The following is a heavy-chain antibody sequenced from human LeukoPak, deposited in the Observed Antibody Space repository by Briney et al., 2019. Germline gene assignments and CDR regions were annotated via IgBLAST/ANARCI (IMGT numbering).Heavy chain of an antibody. D-gene: IGHD2-21*01. Sequence: SVKVSCKASGGTSSSYAISWVRQAPGQGLEWMGGIIPIFGTANYAQKFQGRVTITADKSTSTAYMELSSLRSEDTAVYYCARTRDVGLFDYWGQGTLVTVSS. V-gene: IGHV1-69*06. CDR3: ARTRDVGLFDY. CDR2: IIPIFGTA. CDR1: GGTSSSYA. J-gene: IGHJ4*02.